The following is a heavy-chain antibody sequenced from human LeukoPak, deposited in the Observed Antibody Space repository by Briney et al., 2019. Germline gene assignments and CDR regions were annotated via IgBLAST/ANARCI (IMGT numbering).Heavy chain of an antibody. D-gene: IGHD2-15*01. V-gene: IGHV1-18*01. Sequence: AASVKVSCKASGYTFISYGISWVRQAPGQGLEWMGWISAYNGNTNYAQKLQGRVTMTTDTSTSTAYMELRSLRSDDTAVYYCASATLRCSGGSCYEMDVWGKGTTVTVSS. CDR2: ISAYNGNT. CDR1: GYTFISYG. CDR3: ASATLRCSGGSCYEMDV. J-gene: IGHJ6*04.